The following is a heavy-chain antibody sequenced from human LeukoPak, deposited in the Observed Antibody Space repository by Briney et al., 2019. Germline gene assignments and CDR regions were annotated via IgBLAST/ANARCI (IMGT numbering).Heavy chain of an antibody. Sequence: GGSLRLSCAASGFTFSSYAMSWVRQAPGKGLEWVSAISGSGGSTYYADSVKGRFTISRDNSKNTLYLQMNSLKTEDTAVYYCARGHVNTEAPLYYYYMDVWGKGTTVTVSS. V-gene: IGHV3-23*01. J-gene: IGHJ6*03. CDR1: GFTFSSYA. CDR3: ARGHVNTEAPLYYYYMDV. D-gene: IGHD5-18*01. CDR2: ISGSGGST.